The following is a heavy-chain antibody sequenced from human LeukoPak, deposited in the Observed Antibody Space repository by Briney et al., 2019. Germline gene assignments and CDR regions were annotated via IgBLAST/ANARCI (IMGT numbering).Heavy chain of an antibody. CDR3: ARDPSYYYGSGSYSDY. V-gene: IGHV3-23*01. CDR1: GFTFSSYA. CDR2: ISGSGGST. J-gene: IGHJ4*02. Sequence: GGSLRLSCVASGFTFSSYAMNWVRQAPGKGLEWVSVISGSGGSTYYVDSVKGRFTISRDNSKDTLYLQMNSLRAEDTAVYYCARDPSYYYGSGSYSDYWGQGTLVTVSS. D-gene: IGHD3-10*01.